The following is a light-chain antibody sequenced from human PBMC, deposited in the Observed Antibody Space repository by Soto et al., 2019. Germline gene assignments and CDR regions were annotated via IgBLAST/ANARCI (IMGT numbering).Light chain of an antibody. V-gene: IGKV3-20*01. Sequence: EIVLTQSPGTLSLSPGERATLSCRASQSVSSSYLAWYQQKPGQAPRLLIYGASSRATGTPDRFSGSGSATDFTLTISRLEPEDFAVYYCQQYGSSPRTFGQGTKVDIK. CDR2: GAS. CDR1: QSVSSSY. J-gene: IGKJ1*01. CDR3: QQYGSSPRT.